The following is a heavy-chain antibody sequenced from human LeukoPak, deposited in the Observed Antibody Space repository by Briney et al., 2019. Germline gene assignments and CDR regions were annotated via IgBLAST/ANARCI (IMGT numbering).Heavy chain of an antibody. CDR2: IKSKADGGIS. CDR1: GFTFTNAW. V-gene: IGHV3-15*01. Sequence: GGSLRLSCAASGFTFTNAWMNWVRQAPGKGLEWVGRIKSKADGGISDYAKPVKGRFTFSRDDSKNTLYLLMNSLKTEDTGVYYCTTTYHYDSSPGSFDYGGQGTLVTVSS. CDR3: TTTYHYDSSPGSFDY. J-gene: IGHJ4*02. D-gene: IGHD3-22*01.